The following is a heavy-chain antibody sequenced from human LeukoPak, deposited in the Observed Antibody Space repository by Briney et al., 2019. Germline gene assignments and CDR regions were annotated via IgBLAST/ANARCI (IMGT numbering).Heavy chain of an antibody. V-gene: IGHV4-59*08. CDR1: GGSISSYY. J-gene: IGHJ5*02. Sequence: SETLSLTCTVSGGSISSYYWSWIRQPPGKGLEWIGYISYSGSTNYNPSLKSRVTISVDTSKNQFSLKLSSVTAADTAVYYCARQVVAATGNWFDPWGQGTLVTVSS. CDR2: ISYSGST. CDR3: ARQVVAATGNWFDP. D-gene: IGHD2-15*01.